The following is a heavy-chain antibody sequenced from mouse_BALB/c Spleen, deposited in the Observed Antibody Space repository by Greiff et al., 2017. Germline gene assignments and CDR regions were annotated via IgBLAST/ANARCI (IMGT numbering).Heavy chain of an antibody. CDR2: IRLKSNNYAT. V-gene: IGHV6-6*02. Sequence: EVMLVESGGGLVQPGGSMKLSCVASGFTFSNYWMNWVRQSPEKGLEWVAEIRLKSNNYATHYAESVKGRFTISRDDSKSSVYLQMNNLRAEDTGIYYCTRRDYGRFDYWGQGTTLTVSS. CDR1: GFTFSNYW. D-gene: IGHD2-4*01. CDR3: TRRDYGRFDY. J-gene: IGHJ2*01.